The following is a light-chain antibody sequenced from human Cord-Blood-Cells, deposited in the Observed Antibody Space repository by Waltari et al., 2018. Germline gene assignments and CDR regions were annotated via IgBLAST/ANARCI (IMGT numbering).Light chain of an antibody. J-gene: IGLJ1*01. CDR1: SSNIGAGYD. CDR2: GNS. Sequence: QSVLTQPPSVSGAPGQRVTISCTGSSSNIGAGYDEHWYQQLQGTAPKPLIYGNSNRPSGVPDRFSGSKSGTSASLAITGLQAEDEADYYCQSYDSSLSGYVFGTGTKVTVL. CDR3: QSYDSSLSGYV. V-gene: IGLV1-40*01.